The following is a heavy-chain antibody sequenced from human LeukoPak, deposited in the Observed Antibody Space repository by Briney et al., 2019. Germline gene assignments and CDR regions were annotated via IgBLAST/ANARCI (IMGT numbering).Heavy chain of an antibody. CDR1: GFTFDDYA. CDR3: AKALGLAVAGFDY. V-gene: IGHV3-9*01. J-gene: IGHJ4*02. CDR2: ISWNSGSI. Sequence: PGGSLRLSCVASGFTFDDYAMHWVRQAPGKGLEWVSGISWNSGSIGYADSVKGRFTISRDNAKNSLYLQMNSLRAEDTALYYCAKALGLAVAGFDYWGQGTLVTVSS. D-gene: IGHD6-19*01.